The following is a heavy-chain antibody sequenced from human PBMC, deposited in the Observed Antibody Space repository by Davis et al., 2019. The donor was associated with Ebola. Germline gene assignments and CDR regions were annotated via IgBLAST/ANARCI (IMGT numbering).Heavy chain of an antibody. D-gene: IGHD3-3*01. J-gene: IGHJ4*02. V-gene: IGHV3-11*06. CDR1: GFIVSDKY. CDR3: AREGRVFGCDY. Sequence: GESLKISCAASGFIVSDKYMSWVRQAPGKGLEWVSYISSGSTYIYYADSVKGRYTISRDNAKNSLYLQMNDLRAEDTAVYYCAREGRVFGCDYWGQGALVTVSS. CDR2: ISSGSTYI.